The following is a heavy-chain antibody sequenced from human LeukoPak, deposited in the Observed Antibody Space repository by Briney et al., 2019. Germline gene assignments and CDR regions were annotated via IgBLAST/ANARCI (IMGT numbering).Heavy chain of an antibody. CDR2: TSSDGSNK. CDR1: GFTFSSYW. Sequence: GGSLRLSCAASGFTFSSYWMSWVRQAPGKGLEWVAVTSSDGSNKNYADSVKGRFTISRDNSKNTLYLQMNNLRAEDTAVYYCARDPRGTSSGDYFDYWGQGTLVTVSS. D-gene: IGHD6-6*01. V-gene: IGHV3-30-3*01. J-gene: IGHJ4*02. CDR3: ARDPRGTSSGDYFDY.